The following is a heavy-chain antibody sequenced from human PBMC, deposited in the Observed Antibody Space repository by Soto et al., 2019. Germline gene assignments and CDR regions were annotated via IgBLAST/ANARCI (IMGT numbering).Heavy chain of an antibody. CDR3: ARAEVTAVFGF. J-gene: IGHJ4*02. Sequence: EEQLLESGGALVVPGGSLRLSCAASGFAFSNYAMTWVRQAPGKGLEWVSSIRGNGDRTYYAESVKGRFTISRYNSKSTLFLQMNSLRADDTAVYFCARAEVTAVFGFWGQGTLVTVSS. D-gene: IGHD2-21*02. CDR2: IRGNGDRT. CDR1: GFAFSNYA. V-gene: IGHV3-23*01.